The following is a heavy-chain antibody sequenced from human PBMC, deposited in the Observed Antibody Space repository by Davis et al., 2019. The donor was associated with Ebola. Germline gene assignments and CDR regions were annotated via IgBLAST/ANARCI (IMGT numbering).Heavy chain of an antibody. Sequence: MPSETLSLTCTVSGGSISSGDYYWSWIRQPPGKGLEWLGSIYYSGSTSYNPSLKSRVSMSVATSKEQFSLKVTSVTAADTAVYYCARGLFCSGLDVWGQGTTVTVSS. CDR2: IYYSGST. CDR1: GGSISSGDYY. V-gene: IGHV4-39*07. J-gene: IGHJ6*02. CDR3: ARGLFCSGLDV. D-gene: IGHD2-15*01.